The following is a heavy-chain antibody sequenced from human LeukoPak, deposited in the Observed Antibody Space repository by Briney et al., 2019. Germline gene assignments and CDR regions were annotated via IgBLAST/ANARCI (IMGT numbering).Heavy chain of an antibody. CDR3: ARDGAKYYDILTGYLDY. D-gene: IGHD3-9*01. CDR2: ISYDGSNK. V-gene: IGHV3-30-3*01. Sequence: QPGRSLRLSCAASGFTFSSYAMHWVRQAPGKGLEWVAVISYDGSNKYYADSVRGRFTISRDNSKNTLYLQMNSLRAEDTAVYYCARDGAKYYDILTGYLDYWGQGTLVTVSS. J-gene: IGHJ4*02. CDR1: GFTFSSYA.